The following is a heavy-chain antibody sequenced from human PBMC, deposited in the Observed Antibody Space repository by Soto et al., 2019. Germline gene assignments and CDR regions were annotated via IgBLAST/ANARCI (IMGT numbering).Heavy chain of an antibody. Sequence: ASVKVSCKASGYTFTDYFIHWVRQAPGQGLEWIGWINPYSGGADLSQKFQGRVTMTRDTSISTAYMEVSSLRSDDTAVYYCAKGGATYGLLTHDYWGQGTRVTV. J-gene: IGHJ4*02. D-gene: IGHD3-9*01. CDR3: AKGGATYGLLTHDY. CDR1: GYTFTDYF. V-gene: IGHV1-2*02. CDR2: INPYSGGA.